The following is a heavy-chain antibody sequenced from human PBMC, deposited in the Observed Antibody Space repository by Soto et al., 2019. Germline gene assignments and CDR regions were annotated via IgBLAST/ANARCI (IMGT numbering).Heavy chain of an antibody. CDR1: GFTFSSYS. J-gene: IGHJ4*02. D-gene: IGHD3-10*01. V-gene: IGHV3-21*01. CDR3: ARGKLLWFGESLHGPFDY. CDR2: ISSSSSYI. Sequence: GGSLRLSCAASGFTFSSYSMNWVRQAPGKGLEWVSSISSSSSYIYYADSVKGRFTISRDNAKNSLYLQMNSLRAEDTAVYYCARGKLLWFGESLHGPFDYWGQGTLVTVSS.